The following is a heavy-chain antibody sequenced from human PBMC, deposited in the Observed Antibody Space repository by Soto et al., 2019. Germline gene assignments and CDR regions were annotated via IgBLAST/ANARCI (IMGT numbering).Heavy chain of an antibody. CDR3: VRDQDNLTGYYDY. J-gene: IGHJ4*02. Sequence: PGGSLRLSCVASGFTFSNYWMHWVRQAQGKAPERVARIENDGNRGSYGDPARGRFIISRDNAKNTLYLNLIGLTVEDMAVYYCVRDQDNLTGYYDYWGLGTLVTVSS. V-gene: IGHV3-74*01. CDR2: IENDGNRG. D-gene: IGHD3-9*01. CDR1: GFTFSNYW.